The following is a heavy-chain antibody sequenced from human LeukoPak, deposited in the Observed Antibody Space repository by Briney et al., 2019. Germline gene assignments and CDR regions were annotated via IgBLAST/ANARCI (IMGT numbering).Heavy chain of an antibody. CDR3: AKVGSGIAVAGTFDY. CDR2: ISYDGSNK. Sequence: GGSLRLSCAASAFTFSSYGMHWVREAPGQGLKGVAVISYDGSNKYYADSVKGRFTISRDNSKNTLYLQMNSLRAEDTAEYYCAKVGSGIAVAGTFDYWGQGTLVTVSS. V-gene: IGHV3-30*18. D-gene: IGHD6-19*01. J-gene: IGHJ4*02. CDR1: AFTFSSYG.